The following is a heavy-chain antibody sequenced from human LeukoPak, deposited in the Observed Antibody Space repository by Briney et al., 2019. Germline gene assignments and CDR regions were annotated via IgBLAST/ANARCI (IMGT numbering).Heavy chain of an antibody. CDR3: ARPEQWLESAFDI. CDR1: GYSFTSYW. CDR2: IYPGDSDT. Sequence: GESLKISCKGSGYSFTSYWTGWVRQMPGKGLEWMGIIYPGDSDTRYSPSFQGQVTISADKSISTAYLQWSSLKASDTAMYYCARPEQWLESAFDIWGQGTMVTVSS. J-gene: IGHJ3*02. D-gene: IGHD6-19*01. V-gene: IGHV5-51*01.